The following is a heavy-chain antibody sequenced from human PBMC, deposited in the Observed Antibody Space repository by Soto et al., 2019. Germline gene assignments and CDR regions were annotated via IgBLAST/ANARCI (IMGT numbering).Heavy chain of an antibody. CDR2: ISSSSSYI. V-gene: IGHV3-21*01. D-gene: IGHD3-10*01. Sequence: GGSLRLSCAASGFTFSSYSMNWVRQAPGKGLEWVSSISSSSSYIYYADSVKGRFTISRDNAKNSLYLQMNSLRAEDTAVYYCASGGGFYYFDYWGQGTLLTVSS. J-gene: IGHJ4*02. CDR3: ASGGGFYYFDY. CDR1: GFTFSSYS.